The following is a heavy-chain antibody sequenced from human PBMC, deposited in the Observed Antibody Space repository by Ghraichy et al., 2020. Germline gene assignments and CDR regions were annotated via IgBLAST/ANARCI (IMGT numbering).Heavy chain of an antibody. J-gene: IGHJ4*02. D-gene: IGHD3-10*01. CDR1: GGSISSSSYY. V-gene: IGHV4-39*07. CDR3: ARDSGSGSPPGLFVYFDY. Sequence: SETLSLTCTVSGGSISSSSYYWGWIRQPPGKGLEWIGSIYYSGSTYYNPSLKSRVTISVDTSKNQFSLKLSSVTAADTAVYYCARDSGSGSPPGLFVYFDYWGQGTLVTVSS. CDR2: IYYSGST.